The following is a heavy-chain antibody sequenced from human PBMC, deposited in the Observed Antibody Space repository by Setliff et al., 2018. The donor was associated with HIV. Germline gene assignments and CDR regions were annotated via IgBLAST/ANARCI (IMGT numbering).Heavy chain of an antibody. CDR2: MNPNSGNT. CDR1: GYTFTSQY. J-gene: IGHJ5*02. CDR3: ARGREITFGGVTWFDP. V-gene: IGHV1-8*03. D-gene: IGHD3-16*01. Sequence: GASVKVSCKASGYTFTSQYLHWVRQATGQGLEWMGWMNPNSGNTGYAQKFQGRVTITRNTSISTAYMELSSLRSEDTAVYYCARGREITFGGVTWFDPWGQGTLVTVSS.